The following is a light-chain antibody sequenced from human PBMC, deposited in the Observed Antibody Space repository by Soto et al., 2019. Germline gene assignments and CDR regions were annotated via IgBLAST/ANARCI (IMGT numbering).Light chain of an antibody. CDR1: SSDVGGYNF. V-gene: IGLV2-14*01. Sequence: QSVLAQPASVSGSPGQSITISCTGTSSDVGGYNFVSWYQQHPGKAPKLMIYEVNHRPSGVSDRFSGSKSGNTASLTISGLQAEDEADYYCSSWTSSTTQVLGGGTQLTVL. CDR3: SSWTSSTTQV. J-gene: IGLJ3*02. CDR2: EVN.